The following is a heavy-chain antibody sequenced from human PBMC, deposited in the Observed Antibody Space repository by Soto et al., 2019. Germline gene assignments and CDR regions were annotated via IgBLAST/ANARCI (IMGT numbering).Heavy chain of an antibody. D-gene: IGHD3-3*01. J-gene: IGHJ6*02. Sequence: ASVKVACKASGYTFTGYYLHWVRQAPGQGLEWMGWINPHRRAPTYAQLSDGTCTTTRNTYISPAYMELSRLRSDDTAVYYCSRDIRIGYYAFWSGYWSRQTGDGMDVWGRGPTVTFSS. V-gene: IGHV1-2*02. CDR2: INPHRRAP. CDR1: GYTFTGYY. CDR3: SRDIRIGYYAFWSGYWSRQTGDGMDV.